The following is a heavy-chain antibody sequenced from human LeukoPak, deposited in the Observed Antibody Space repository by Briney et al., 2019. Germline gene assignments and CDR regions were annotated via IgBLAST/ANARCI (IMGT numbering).Heavy chain of an antibody. Sequence: GGSLRLSCAASGFTFSSYAMSWVRQAPGKGLEWVSAISGSGGSTYYADSVKGRFTISRDNSKNTLYLQMNSLRAEDTAVYYCAKERESYSSGWSLLDYWGQGTLATVSS. CDR1: GFTFSSYA. CDR3: AKERESYSSGWSLLDY. J-gene: IGHJ4*02. V-gene: IGHV3-23*01. CDR2: ISGSGGST. D-gene: IGHD6-19*01.